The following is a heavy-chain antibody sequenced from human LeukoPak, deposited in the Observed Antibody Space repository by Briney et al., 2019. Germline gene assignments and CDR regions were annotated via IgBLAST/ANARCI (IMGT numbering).Heavy chain of an antibody. D-gene: IGHD6-19*01. CDR1: GFTFSSYA. Sequence: GGSLRLSCAASGFTFSSYAMHWVRQAPGKGLEWVAVISYDGSNKYYADSVKGRFTISRDNAKNSLYLQMNSLRAEDTAVYYCARDRIAVAGTLWYWGQGTLVTVSS. J-gene: IGHJ4*02. V-gene: IGHV3-30*04. CDR2: ISYDGSNK. CDR3: ARDRIAVAGTLWY.